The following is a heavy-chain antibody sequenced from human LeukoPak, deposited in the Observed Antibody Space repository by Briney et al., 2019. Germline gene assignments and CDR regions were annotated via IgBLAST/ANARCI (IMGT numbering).Heavy chain of an antibody. CDR1: GGSISSYY. CDR3: ARTYGDLDAFDI. CDR2: IYYSGST. Sequence: SETLSLTYTVSGGSISSYYWSWIRQPPGKGLEWIGYIYYSGSTNYNPSLKSRVTISVDTSKNQFSLKLSSVTAADTAVYYCARTYGDLDAFDIWGQGTMVTVSS. D-gene: IGHD4-17*01. J-gene: IGHJ3*02. V-gene: IGHV4-59*01.